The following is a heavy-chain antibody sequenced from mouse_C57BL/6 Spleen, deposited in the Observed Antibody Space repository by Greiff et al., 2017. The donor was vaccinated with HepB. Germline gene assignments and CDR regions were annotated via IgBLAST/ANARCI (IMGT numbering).Heavy chain of an antibody. D-gene: IGHD2-3*01. Sequence: EVQVVESEGGLVQPGSSMKFSCTASGFTFSDYYMAWVRQVPEKGLEWVANINYDGSSTYYLDSLKSRFIISRDNAKNILYLQMSSLKSEDTATYYCARSIYDGYYSYAMDYWGQGTSVTVSS. CDR2: INYDGSST. J-gene: IGHJ4*01. V-gene: IGHV5-16*01. CDR1: GFTFSDYY. CDR3: ARSIYDGYYSYAMDY.